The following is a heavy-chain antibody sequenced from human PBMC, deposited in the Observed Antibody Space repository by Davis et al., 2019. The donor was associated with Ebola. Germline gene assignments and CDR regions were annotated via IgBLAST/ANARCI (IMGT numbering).Heavy chain of an antibody. CDR1: GFTFSSYA. V-gene: IGHV3-23*01. J-gene: IGHJ6*02. Sequence: GESLKISCAASGFTFSSYAMSWVRQAPGKGLEWVSAISGSGGSTYYADSVKGRFTISRDNSKNTLYLQMNSLRDEDTAVYYCARDLRADTAMVSPYYYYYGMDVWGQGTTVTVSS. D-gene: IGHD5-18*01. CDR2: ISGSGGST. CDR3: ARDLRADTAMVSPYYYYYGMDV.